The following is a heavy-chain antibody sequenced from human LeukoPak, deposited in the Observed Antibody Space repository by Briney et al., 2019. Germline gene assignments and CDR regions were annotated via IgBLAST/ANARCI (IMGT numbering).Heavy chain of an antibody. CDR3: ARGEYYYDSSGYPYY. V-gene: IGHV3-23*01. Sequence: GGFLRLSCGTSGFTFRNHAMSWVRQAPGKGLEWVSAIGDSGISTFYADSVKGRFTVSRDNSKNTLYLQMNSLRAEDTAVYYCARGEYYYDSSGYPYYWGQGTLVTVSS. D-gene: IGHD3-22*01. J-gene: IGHJ4*02. CDR1: GFTFRNHA. CDR2: IGDSGIST.